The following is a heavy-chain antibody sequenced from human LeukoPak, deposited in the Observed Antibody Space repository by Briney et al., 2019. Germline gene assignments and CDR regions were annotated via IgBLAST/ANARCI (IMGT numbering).Heavy chain of an antibody. CDR2: ISYDGSHI. Sequence: GRSLRLSCAASGFTFSNYGMHWVRQAPGKGLEWVAVISYDGSHIFYADSVKGRFTVSRDTSRSTLYLQMNSLRADDSAVYYCAKDFYGGDTSGPLFNWFDPWGQGTLVTVSS. V-gene: IGHV3-30*18. CDR1: GFTFSNYG. J-gene: IGHJ5*02. CDR3: AKDFYGGDTSGPLFNWFDP. D-gene: IGHD2-21*01.